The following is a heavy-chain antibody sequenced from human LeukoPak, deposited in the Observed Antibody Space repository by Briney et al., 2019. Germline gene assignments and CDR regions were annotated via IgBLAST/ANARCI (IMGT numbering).Heavy chain of an antibody. CDR1: GYSISTSYY. CDR2: SYRSGST. D-gene: IGHD6-19*01. Sequence: SETLSLTCTVSGYSISTSYYWGWIRQPPGKGLEWIGSSYRSGSTYYNPSLKSRVTISVDRSNNQFSLKLSSVTAADTALYYCAAAVAGSDNYYYMDVWGKGTTVTVSS. CDR3: AAAVAGSDNYYYMDV. J-gene: IGHJ6*03. V-gene: IGHV4-38-2*02.